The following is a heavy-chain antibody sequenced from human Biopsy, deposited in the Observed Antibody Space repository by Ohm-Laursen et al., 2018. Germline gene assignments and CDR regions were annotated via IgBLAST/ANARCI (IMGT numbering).Heavy chain of an antibody. J-gene: IGHJ4*02. Sequence: GTLSLTCTVSGGSISSYQWTWIRQPPGKGLEWIGYLYNTGGTNYNPSLKSRVTISVDTSKNQFSLRLNSVTAADTAVYYCATDGAGSYNENWGQGTLVSVSS. CDR1: GGSISSYQ. D-gene: IGHD3-10*01. V-gene: IGHV4-59*01. CDR2: LYNTGGT. CDR3: ATDGAGSYNEN.